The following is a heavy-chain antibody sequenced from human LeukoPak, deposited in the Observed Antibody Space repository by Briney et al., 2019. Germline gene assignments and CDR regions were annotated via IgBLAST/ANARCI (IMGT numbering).Heavy chain of an antibody. Sequence: GGSLRLSCAASGFTVSSNYMNWVRQAPGKGLEWVSGIYSGGSTYYADSVKGRFTISRDNSKNTLYLQMNSLRAEDTAVYYCARTISISVYGMDVWGQGTTVTVS. CDR3: ARTISISVYGMDV. CDR2: IYSGGST. CDR1: GFTVSSNY. V-gene: IGHV3-66*01. D-gene: IGHD3-3*02. J-gene: IGHJ6*02.